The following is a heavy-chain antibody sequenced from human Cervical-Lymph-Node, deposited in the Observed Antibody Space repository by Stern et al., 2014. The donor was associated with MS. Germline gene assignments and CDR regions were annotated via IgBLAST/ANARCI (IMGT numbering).Heavy chain of an antibody. CDR2: INYSGRT. CDR3: ARRDYYDSSGYYDDAFDI. Sequence: QVQLQESGPGLVKPSETLSLTCTVSGGSISTYYWSWIRQPPGKGLEWIGHINYSGRTNYHPSLKSRVTISVDTSKNQFSLKLSSVTAADTAVYYCARRDYYDSSGYYDDAFDIWGQGTMVTVSS. J-gene: IGHJ3*02. D-gene: IGHD3-22*01. V-gene: IGHV4-59*01. CDR1: GGSISTYY.